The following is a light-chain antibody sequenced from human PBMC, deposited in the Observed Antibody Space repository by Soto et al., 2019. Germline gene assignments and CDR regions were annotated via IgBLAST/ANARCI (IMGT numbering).Light chain of an antibody. CDR3: QQYESLPLT. V-gene: IGKV1-33*01. J-gene: IGKJ5*01. Sequence: DIKMTQSPSTLSASVGDRVTITCRASQDCHKKLTWYQQKPGKAPKLLIYDASALQRGVPSRFSGSGSGTGFTFTISSLQPEDFATYYCQQYESLPLTFGQGTRLEI. CDR1: QDCHKK. CDR2: DAS.